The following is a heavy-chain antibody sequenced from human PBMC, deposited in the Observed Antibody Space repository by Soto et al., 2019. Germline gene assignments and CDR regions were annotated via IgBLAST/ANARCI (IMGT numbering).Heavy chain of an antibody. CDR3: ARGVGYSYGQFDY. J-gene: IGHJ4*02. CDR2: INHSGST. CDR1: GGSFSGYY. D-gene: IGHD5-18*01. Sequence: PSETLSLTCAVYGGSFSGYYWSWIRQPPGKGLEWIGEINHSGSTNYNPSLKSRVTISVDTSKNQFSLKLSSVTAADTAVYYCARGVGYSYGQFDYWGQGTLVTVSS. V-gene: IGHV4-34*01.